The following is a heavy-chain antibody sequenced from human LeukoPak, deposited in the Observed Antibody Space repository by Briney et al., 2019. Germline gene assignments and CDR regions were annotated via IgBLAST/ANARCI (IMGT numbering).Heavy chain of an antibody. Sequence: ASVKVSCKASGGTFSSYAISWVRQAPGQGLEWMGGIIPIFGTANYAQKFQGRVTITADESTSTAYMELSSLRSEGTAVYYCARGYSSGWWYFDYWGQGTLVTVSS. V-gene: IGHV1-69*13. CDR3: ARGYSSGWWYFDY. CDR2: IIPIFGTA. J-gene: IGHJ4*02. CDR1: GGTFSSYA. D-gene: IGHD6-19*01.